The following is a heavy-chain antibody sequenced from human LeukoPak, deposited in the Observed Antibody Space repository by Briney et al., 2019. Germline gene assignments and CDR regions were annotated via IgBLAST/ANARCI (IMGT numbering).Heavy chain of an antibody. CDR1: GFTFSSYA. CDR3: AKESATVTGPAGYFDY. J-gene: IGHJ4*02. D-gene: IGHD4-17*01. CDR2: ISGSGGST. Sequence: GGSLRLSCAASGFTFSSYAMSWVRQAPGKGLEWVSAISGSGGSTYYADSVKGRFTISRDNSKNTLYLQMNSLRAEDTAVYYCAKESATVTGPAGYFDYWGQGTLVTVSS. V-gene: IGHV3-23*01.